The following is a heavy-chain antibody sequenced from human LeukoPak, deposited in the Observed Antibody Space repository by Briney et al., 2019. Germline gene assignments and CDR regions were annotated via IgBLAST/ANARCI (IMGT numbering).Heavy chain of an antibody. CDR3: ATLPRGHLFDS. CDR2: VVPEDGET. CDR1: GDTLTELS. Sequence: ASVKVSCKLSGDTLTELSMHWVRQSPGKGLEWMGGVVPEDGETIYAQKFQGRVTMTEDTSTDTAYMELSSLRSDDPAVYFCATLPRGHLFDSWGQGTLVTVSS. V-gene: IGHV1-24*01. D-gene: IGHD3-10*01. J-gene: IGHJ4*02.